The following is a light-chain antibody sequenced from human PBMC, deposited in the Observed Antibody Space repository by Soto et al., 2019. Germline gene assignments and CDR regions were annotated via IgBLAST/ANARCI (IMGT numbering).Light chain of an antibody. CDR1: QSVNSNY. CDR3: QQYGTSPHT. Sequence: EIVLTQSPGTLSLSPGERATLSCRASQSVNSNYLAWYPQKPGQVPRPLIYGASIRAAGVPDRLSGSGSGTDFTLTISRLEPEDYAVYYCQQYGTSPHTFGQGTKLEI. CDR2: GAS. J-gene: IGKJ2*01. V-gene: IGKV3-20*01.